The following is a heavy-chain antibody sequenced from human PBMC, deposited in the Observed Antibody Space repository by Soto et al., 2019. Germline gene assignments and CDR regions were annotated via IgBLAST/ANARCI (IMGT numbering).Heavy chain of an antibody. D-gene: IGHD3-22*01. CDR1: GGSISSYY. Sequence: SETLSLTCTVSGGSISSYYWSWIRQPPGKGLEWIGYIYYSGSTNYNPSLKSRVTISVDTSKNQFSLKLSSVTAADTAVYYCARMGAETMRYYYYGMDVWGQGTTVTV. V-gene: IGHV4-59*01. J-gene: IGHJ6*02. CDR2: IYYSGST. CDR3: ARMGAETMRYYYYGMDV.